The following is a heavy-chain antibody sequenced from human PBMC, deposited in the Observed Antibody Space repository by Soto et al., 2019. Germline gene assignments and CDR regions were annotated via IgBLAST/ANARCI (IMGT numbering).Heavy chain of an antibody. CDR2: INPSGGST. V-gene: IGHV1-46*01. CDR3: ARDYNFWSGYPGYGFDY. D-gene: IGHD3-3*01. J-gene: IGHJ4*02. CDR1: GYTFTSYY. Sequence: ASVKVSCKASGYTFTSYYMHWVRQAPGQGLEWMGIINPSGGSTSYAQKFQGRVTMTRDTSTSTVYMELSSLRSEDTAVYYCARDYNFWSGYPGYGFDYWGQGTMVTVYS.